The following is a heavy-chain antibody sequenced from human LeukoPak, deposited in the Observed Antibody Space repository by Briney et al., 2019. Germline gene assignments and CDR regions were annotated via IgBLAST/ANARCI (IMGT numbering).Heavy chain of an antibody. Sequence: SQTLSLTCTVSGGSISSGDYYWSWIRQPPGKGLEWIGYIYYSGSTYYNPSLKSRVTISVDTSKNQFSLKLSSVTAADTAVYYCARVRDNWNYFDYWGQGTLVTVSS. V-gene: IGHV4-30-4*08. D-gene: IGHD1-20*01. J-gene: IGHJ4*02. CDR1: GGSISSGDYY. CDR3: ARVRDNWNYFDY. CDR2: IYYSGST.